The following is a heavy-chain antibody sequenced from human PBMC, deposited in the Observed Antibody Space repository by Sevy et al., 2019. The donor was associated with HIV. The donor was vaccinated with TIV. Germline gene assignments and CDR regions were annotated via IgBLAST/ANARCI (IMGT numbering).Heavy chain of an antibody. CDR1: DVSISSGTNY. J-gene: IGHJ4*02. D-gene: IGHD2-2*02. CDR3: ARVYIWHGFLGY. V-gene: IGHV4-39*07. Sequence: SETLSLTCTVSDVSISSGTNYWGWIRQPPGKGLEWIGEINHSGGTNYNPSLKSRVTISLDTSENQFSLKLSSVTAADTAVYYCARVYIWHGFLGYWGQGTPVTVSS. CDR2: INHSGGT.